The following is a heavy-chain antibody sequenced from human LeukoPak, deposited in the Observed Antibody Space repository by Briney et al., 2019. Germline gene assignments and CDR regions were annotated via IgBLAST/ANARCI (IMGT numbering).Heavy chain of an antibody. J-gene: IGHJ3*02. CDR2: ISSSSSYI. V-gene: IGHV3-21*01. CDR1: GFTFSSYS. D-gene: IGHD3-10*01. CDR3: ARDPPTYYYGSGRGAFDI. Sequence: GGSLRLSCAASGFTFSSYSMNWVRQATGKGLEWVSSISSSSSYIYYADSVKGRFTISRDNAKNSLYLQMNSLRAEDTAVYYCARDPPTYYYGSGRGAFDIWGQGTMVTVSS.